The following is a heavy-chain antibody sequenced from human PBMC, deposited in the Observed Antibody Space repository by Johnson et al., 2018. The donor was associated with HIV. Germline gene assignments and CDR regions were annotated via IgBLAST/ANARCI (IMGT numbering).Heavy chain of an antibody. CDR1: GFTSSSCA. CDR3: ATPQGWSTLDAFYI. Sequence: QVLLVESGGGLIQPGGPLRLSCAASGFTSSSCAMHWVRQAPGKGLEWVAVISYDGSNKYYADSVKGRYTLPRDTSNNTLYVQMNSLRAEDTAVYYCATPQGWSTLDAFYIWGQGTMVTVSS. J-gene: IGHJ3*02. CDR2: ISYDGSNK. V-gene: IGHV3-30-3*01.